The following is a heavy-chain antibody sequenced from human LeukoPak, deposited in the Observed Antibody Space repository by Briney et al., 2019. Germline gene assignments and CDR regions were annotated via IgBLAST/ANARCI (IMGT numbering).Heavy chain of an antibody. CDR1: GSSFTSYW. CDR2: IYPGDSDT. Sequence: GASLKISCKGSGSSFTSYWIGWVRPMPGKGLEWMGIIYPGDSDTRYSPSFQGQVTISADKSISTAYLQWSSLKASDTAMYYCARPLNAGGVMTTVSYWGQGTLVTVSS. V-gene: IGHV5-51*01. D-gene: IGHD4-11*01. CDR3: ARPLNAGGVMTTVSY. J-gene: IGHJ4*02.